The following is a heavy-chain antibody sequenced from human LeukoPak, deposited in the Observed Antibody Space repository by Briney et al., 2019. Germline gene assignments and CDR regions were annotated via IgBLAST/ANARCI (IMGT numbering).Heavy chain of an antibody. V-gene: IGHV5-51*01. CDR2: IYPGDSDT. J-gene: IGHJ4*02. Sequence: GESLKISCKGSGYSFTSYWIGWVRQMPGKGLEWMGIIYPGDSDTRYNPSFQGQVTISADKSISTAYLQWSSLKASDTAMYYCARTTYGSGSYYPNSFDYWGQGTLVTVSS. D-gene: IGHD3-10*01. CDR3: ARTTYGSGSYYPNSFDY. CDR1: GYSFTSYW.